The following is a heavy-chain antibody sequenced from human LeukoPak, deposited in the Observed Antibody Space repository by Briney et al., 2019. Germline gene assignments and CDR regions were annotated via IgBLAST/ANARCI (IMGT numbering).Heavy chain of an antibody. CDR1: GYTFTSYG. CDR2: INPHSGGT. J-gene: IGHJ6*03. CDR3: ARSTVTVVYSYMDV. Sequence: GASVKVSCKASGYTFTSYGISWVRQAPGQGLEWMGRINPHSGGTNYAQNFQGRVTMTRDTSISTAYMELSRLKSDDTAVYYCARSTVTVVYSYMDVWGKGTTVTVSS. D-gene: IGHD4-17*01. V-gene: IGHV1-2*06.